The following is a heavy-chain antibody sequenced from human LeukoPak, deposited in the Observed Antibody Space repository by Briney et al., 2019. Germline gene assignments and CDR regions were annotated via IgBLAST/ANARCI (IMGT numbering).Heavy chain of an antibody. CDR3: ARSLHYYDNSGLFIQY. Sequence: ASVTVSCKASGYTFTRYGLSWVRQAPGQGLEWMGWISSNNGNTKYAQKLQGRVTMTADTTTSTAYMELRSLRSDDTAVYYCARSLHYYDNSGLFIQYWGQGTLVTVSS. D-gene: IGHD3-22*01. CDR1: GYTFTRYG. J-gene: IGHJ1*01. CDR2: ISSNNGNT. V-gene: IGHV1-18*01.